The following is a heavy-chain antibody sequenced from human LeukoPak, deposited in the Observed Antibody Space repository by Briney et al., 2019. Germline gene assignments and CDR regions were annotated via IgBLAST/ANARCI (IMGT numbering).Heavy chain of an antibody. J-gene: IGHJ4*02. D-gene: IGHD6-25*01. V-gene: IGHV3-30*02. CDR2: IRYNGSNK. CDR1: GFTFSSYG. Sequence: GGSLRLSCAASGFTFSSYGMHWVRQAPGKGLEWVAFIRYNGSNKYYADSVKGRFTISRDNSKNTLYLQMNSLRAEDTAVYYCAKDMAATLDYWGQGTLVTVSS. CDR3: AKDMAATLDY.